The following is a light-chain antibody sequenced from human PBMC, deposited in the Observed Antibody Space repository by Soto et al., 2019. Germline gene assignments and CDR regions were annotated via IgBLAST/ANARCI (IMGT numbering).Light chain of an antibody. CDR1: QSISSY. J-gene: IGKJ1*01. CDR2: AAS. Sequence: DIQMTQSPSSLPASVGDRVTITCRASQSISSYLNWYQQKPGKAPKLLIYAASSLQSGVPSRFSGSGSGTDFTLTISSLQPEDFATYYCQQSSSSPRTFGQGTKVEIK. CDR3: QQSSSSPRT. V-gene: IGKV1-39*01.